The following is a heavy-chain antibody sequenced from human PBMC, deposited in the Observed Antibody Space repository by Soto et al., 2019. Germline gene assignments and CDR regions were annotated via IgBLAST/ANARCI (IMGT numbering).Heavy chain of an antibody. D-gene: IGHD2-21*01. CDR3: ARGLSSPKLWSYLNWFDP. J-gene: IGHJ5*02. CDR2: INHSGST. V-gene: IGHV4-34*01. Sequence: QVQLQQWGAGLLKPSETLSLTCAVYGGSFSGYYWSWIRQPPGKGLEWIGEINHSGSTNYNPSLKSRVTISVDTSKNQFSLKLSSVTAADTAVYYCARGLSSPKLWSYLNWFDPWGQGTLVTVSS. CDR1: GGSFSGYY.